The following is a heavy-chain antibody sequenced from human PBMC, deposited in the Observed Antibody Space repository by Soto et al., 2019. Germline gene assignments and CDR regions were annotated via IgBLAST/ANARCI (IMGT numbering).Heavy chain of an antibody. Sequence: GGSLSLSCTSSGFTFSVYAITLFRHAPGKGLELVSAISGSDGSTYYADSVKGRFTISRDNSKNMLYLQINSLRAEDKAGYYCARSLYYESSGSVGYWGQGTLVTVAA. D-gene: IGHD3-22*01. CDR2: ISGSDGST. CDR3: ARSLYYESSGSVGY. J-gene: IGHJ4*02. V-gene: IGHV3-23*01. CDR1: GFTFSVYA.